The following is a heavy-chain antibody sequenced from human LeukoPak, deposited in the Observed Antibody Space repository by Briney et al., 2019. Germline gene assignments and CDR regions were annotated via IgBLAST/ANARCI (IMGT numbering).Heavy chain of an antibody. D-gene: IGHD3-22*01. CDR2: INWNGGSR. CDR1: GCTFDDYG. CDR3: ARAPSDYYDSSGYYFVHFDY. V-gene: IGHV3-20*04. Sequence: GGSLRLSCAASGCTFDDYGMSWVRQAPAKGLEWVSGINWNGGSRGYADSVKGRFTISRDNAKNSLYLQMNSLRAEDTALYYCARAPSDYYDSSGYYFVHFDYWGQGTLVTVSS. J-gene: IGHJ4*02.